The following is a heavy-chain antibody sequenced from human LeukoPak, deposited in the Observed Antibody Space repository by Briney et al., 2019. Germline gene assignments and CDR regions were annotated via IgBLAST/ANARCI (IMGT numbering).Heavy chain of an antibody. V-gene: IGHV3-66*02. CDR1: GFTVSSNY. D-gene: IGHD2-15*01. J-gene: IGHJ3*02. CDR3: AKASLLRRAFDI. CDR2: IYSGGST. Sequence: GGSLRLSCAASGFTVSSNYMSWVRQAPGKRLEWVSVIYSGGSTYYADSVQGRFTISRDNSKNTLYLQMNSLRAEDTAVYYCAKASLLRRAFDIWGQGTMVTVSS.